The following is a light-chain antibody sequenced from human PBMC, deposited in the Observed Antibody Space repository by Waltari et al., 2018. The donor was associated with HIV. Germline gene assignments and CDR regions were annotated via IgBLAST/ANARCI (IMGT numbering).Light chain of an antibody. CDR2: AST. CDR3: LQDFEYPWT. V-gene: IGKV1-6*02. Sequence: AVQMTQSPSSVSGSLGGRAPIPCRASQGIRNDLSWFQMKPGGAPKLLIYASTILQTGVPPRFSGSASGTDFTLTISNLQSEDFATYFCLQDFEYPWTFGQGTTVE. J-gene: IGKJ1*01. CDR1: QGIRND.